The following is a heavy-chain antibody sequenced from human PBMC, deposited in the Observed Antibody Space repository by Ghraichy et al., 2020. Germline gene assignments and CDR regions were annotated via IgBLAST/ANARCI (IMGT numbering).Heavy chain of an antibody. CDR1: GFIFEDYA. Sequence: SCSASGFIFEDYAMHWVRQAPGKGLEWVSGITWNSGEIGYADSVKGRFTISRDNAKNSLYLQMNSLRAEDTALYYCAKAAGYDSTGCPDYWGQGALVTVSS. CDR3: AKAAGYDSTGCPDY. V-gene: IGHV3-9*01. CDR2: ITWNSGEI. D-gene: IGHD3-22*01. J-gene: IGHJ4*02.